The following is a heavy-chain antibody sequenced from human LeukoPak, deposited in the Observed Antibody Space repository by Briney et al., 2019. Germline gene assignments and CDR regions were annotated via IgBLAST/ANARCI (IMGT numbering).Heavy chain of an antibody. CDR2: IYPNDPHT. V-gene: IGHV5-51*01. J-gene: IGHJ5*02. CDR3: ARLPNSGADLTWFDP. D-gene: IGHD3-10*01. Sequence: GESLKISRKASGYRFTYYWIAWVRQMPGKGLEWMGIIYPNDPHTRYSPSFQGQVTISADKSISTAYLLWSSLKASDTAMYYCARLPNSGADLTWFDPWGQGTLVTVSS. CDR1: GYRFTYYW.